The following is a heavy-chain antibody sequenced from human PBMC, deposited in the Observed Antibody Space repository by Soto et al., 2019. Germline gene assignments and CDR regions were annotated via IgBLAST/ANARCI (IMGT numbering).Heavy chain of an antibody. CDR2: IWYDGSNK. CDR1: GFTFSSYG. J-gene: IGHJ5*02. Sequence: QVQLVESGGGVVQPGRSLRLSCAASGFTFSSYGMHWVRQAPGKGLEWVAVIWYDGSNKYYADSVKGRFTISRDNSKNTLYLQMNSLRAEDTAVYYCASDFGLRWLRGWFDPWGQGTLVTVSS. CDR3: ASDFGLRWLRGWFDP. V-gene: IGHV3-33*01. D-gene: IGHD4-17*01.